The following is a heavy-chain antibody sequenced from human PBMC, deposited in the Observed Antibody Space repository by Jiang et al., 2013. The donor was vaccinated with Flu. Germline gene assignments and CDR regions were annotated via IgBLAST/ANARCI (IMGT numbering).Heavy chain of an antibody. CDR2: IYWDDEK. V-gene: IGHV2-5*02. D-gene: IGHD3-10*01. Sequence: TLTCTLSGFSVTTGGVSVGWMRQPPGRALQWLALIYWDDEKRYSPPLKNRLTVTKDASRNQVVLTMNNLDLADTGTYFCARMYTGSTGTAFDVWGQGTAVTVSS. CDR1: GFSVTTGGVS. J-gene: IGHJ3*01. CDR3: ARMYTGSTGTAFDV.